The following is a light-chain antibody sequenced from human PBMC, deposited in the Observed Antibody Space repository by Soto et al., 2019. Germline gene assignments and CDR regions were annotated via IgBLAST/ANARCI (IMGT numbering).Light chain of an antibody. J-gene: IGLJ1*01. CDR2: SNN. Sequence: QALLTQSPSASGTPGQRVTISCSGSSSNIGSNTVNWYQQLPGTAPKLLIYSNNQRPSGVPDRFSDSKSGTSASLAISGLQSEDEADYYCAAWDDSLNGYVFGTGTKVTV. CDR3: AAWDDSLNGYV. V-gene: IGLV1-44*01. CDR1: SSNIGSNT.